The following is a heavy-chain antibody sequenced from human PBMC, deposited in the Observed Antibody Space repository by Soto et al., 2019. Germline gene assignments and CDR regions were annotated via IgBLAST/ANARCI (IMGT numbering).Heavy chain of an antibody. V-gene: IGHV4-59*12. CDR2: IYYSGST. D-gene: IGHD4-17*01. CDR1: GGSISSYY. J-gene: IGHJ4*02. Sequence: SETLSLTCTVSGGSISSYYWSWIRQPPGKGLEWIGYIYYSGSTNYNPSIKSRVTISVDTSKNQFSLKLSSVTAADTAVYYCARDDYGDYRFDYWGQGTLVTVSS. CDR3: ARDDYGDYRFDY.